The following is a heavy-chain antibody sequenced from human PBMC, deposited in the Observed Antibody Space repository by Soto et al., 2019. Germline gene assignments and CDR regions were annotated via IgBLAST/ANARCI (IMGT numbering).Heavy chain of an antibody. V-gene: IGHV1-8*01. CDR2: MSPGSGSA. J-gene: IGHJ4*02. CDR1: GYSFTSLD. D-gene: IGHD3-10*01. CDR3: ARGVDAGVDF. Sequence: QVQLVQSGAEVKELGASVKVSCQASGYSFTSLDINWMRQATGQGLEWMGWMSPGSGSAGYAQKFQGRVTMTRDTSRGTAHMELRSLRSEYTAVYYCARGVDAGVDFWGQGTLVTV.